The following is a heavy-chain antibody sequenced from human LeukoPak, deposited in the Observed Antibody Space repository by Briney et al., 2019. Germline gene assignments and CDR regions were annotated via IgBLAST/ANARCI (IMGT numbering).Heavy chain of an antibody. CDR2: IYPGDSDA. CDR3: ARWGGQLERRGAFDI. J-gene: IGHJ3*02. D-gene: IGHD1-1*01. Sequence: GESLKISCKGSGYSFTSYWIGWVRQMPGKGLEWMGIIYPGDSDARYSPSFQGQVTISADKSISTAYLQWSSLKASDTAMYYCARWGGQLERRGAFDIWGQGTMVTVSS. CDR1: GYSFTSYW. V-gene: IGHV5-51*01.